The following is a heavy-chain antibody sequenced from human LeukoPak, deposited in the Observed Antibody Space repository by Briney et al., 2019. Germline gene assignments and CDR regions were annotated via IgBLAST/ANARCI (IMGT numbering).Heavy chain of an antibody. CDR1: GYSFTSYW. CDR2: IYPGDSDT. V-gene: IGHV5-51*01. D-gene: IGHD6-6*01. CDR3: ARHRGIAARPSCFDY. Sequence: GESLKISCKGSGYSFTSYWIGWVRQMPGKGLEWMGIIYPGDSDTRYSPSFQGQVTISADKSISTAYLQWSSLKDSDTAMYYCARHRGIAARPSCFDYWGQGTLGTVSS. J-gene: IGHJ4*02.